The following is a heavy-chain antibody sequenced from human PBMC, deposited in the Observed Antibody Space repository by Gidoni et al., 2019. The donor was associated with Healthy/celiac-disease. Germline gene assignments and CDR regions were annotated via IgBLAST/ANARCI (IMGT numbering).Heavy chain of an antibody. CDR3: ASTKRGSKLARDY. CDR2: IIPILGIA. Sequence: QVQLVQSGAEVKKPGSSVKVSCKASGVTFSSYTISWVRQATGQGLEWMGRIIPILGIANYAQKFQGRGTITADKSTSTAYMELCRLRSEDTAVYYCASTKRGSKLARDYWGQGTLVTVSS. V-gene: IGHV1-69*02. J-gene: IGHJ4*02. CDR1: GVTFSSYT. D-gene: IGHD2-8*01.